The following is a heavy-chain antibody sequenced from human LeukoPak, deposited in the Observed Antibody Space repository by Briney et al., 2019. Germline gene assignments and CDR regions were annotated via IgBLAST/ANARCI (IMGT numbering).Heavy chain of an antibody. J-gene: IGHJ4*02. V-gene: IGHV6-1*01. Sequence: SQTLSLTCAIYGDTVPSNSAAWDWNRQSPSRGLEWLGRTYYRSKWYNDYAVSVKSRITINPDTSKNQFSLQLNSVTPEDTAVYHCAREDIVVVPPASLHYYWGQGTLVTVSS. D-gene: IGHD2-2*01. CDR3: AREDIVVVPPASLHYY. CDR1: GDTVPSNSAA. CDR2: TYYRSKWYN.